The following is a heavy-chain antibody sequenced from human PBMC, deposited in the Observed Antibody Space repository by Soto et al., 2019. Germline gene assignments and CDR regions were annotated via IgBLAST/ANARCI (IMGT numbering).Heavy chain of an antibody. CDR2: ITWNSDYV. CDR1: GFTFGDFA. Sequence: DVQLVESGGGLVQPGRSLRLSCAASGFTFGDFAMHWVRQAPGKGLEWVSGITWNSDYVVYAVSVKGRITISRDNAKNSVYLQMDSLRNADTAVYYCAKSAESSGGSRRCFDFGSQGTLVTVTS. D-gene: IGHD6-25*01. V-gene: IGHV3-9*01. J-gene: IGHJ4*02. CDR3: AKSAESSGGSRRCFDF.